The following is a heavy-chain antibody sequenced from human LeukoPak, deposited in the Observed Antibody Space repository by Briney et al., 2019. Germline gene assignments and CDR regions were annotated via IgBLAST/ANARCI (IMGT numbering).Heavy chain of an antibody. J-gene: IGHJ4*02. V-gene: IGHV3-53*03. Sequence: GGSLRLSCAPSLFTLRRNDISWGRQPPGKGLEWVSVINSGGSTNYADSVKGRFTISRDNSKNTLYLQMNSLKTEDTAVYYCTMDIFFTFATGGQGTRVTVSS. CDR1: LFTLRRND. D-gene: IGHD3-3*01. CDR3: TMDIFFTFAT. CDR2: INSGGST.